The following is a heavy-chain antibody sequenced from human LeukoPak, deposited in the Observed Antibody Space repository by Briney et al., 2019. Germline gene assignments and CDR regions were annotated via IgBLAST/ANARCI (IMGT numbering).Heavy chain of an antibody. CDR1: GGSMTSVGYS. J-gene: IGHJ4*02. D-gene: IGHD2-2*01. V-gene: IGHV4-31*03. Sequence: SETLSLICTISGGSMTSVGYSWNWIRQLPGKVLEWIENIYYRGITYYNPSLKSRVTISVDTSKTHFSLTLNSVTAADTAVYYCARFLVVPGLHEFYFDSWGQGTLVAVSS. CDR2: IYYRGIT. CDR3: ARFLVVPGLHEFYFDS.